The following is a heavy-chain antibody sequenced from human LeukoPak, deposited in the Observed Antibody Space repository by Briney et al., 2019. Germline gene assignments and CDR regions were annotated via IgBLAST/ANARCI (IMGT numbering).Heavy chain of an antibody. CDR2: IYPGDSDT. CDR1: GYSFTSYW. CDR3: ARQRTERITMVRGVIVDY. D-gene: IGHD3-10*01. J-gene: IGHJ4*02. Sequence: GESLKISCKGSGYSFTSYWIGWVRQMPGKGLEWMGIIYPGDSDTRYSPSSQGQVTISADKSISTAYLQWSSLKASDTAMYYCARQRTERITMVRGVIVDYWGQGTLVTVSS. V-gene: IGHV5-51*01.